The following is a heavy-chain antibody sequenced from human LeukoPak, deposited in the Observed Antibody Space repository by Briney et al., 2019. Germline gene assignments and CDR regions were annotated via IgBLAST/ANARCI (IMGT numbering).Heavy chain of an antibody. Sequence: VSVKVSCKASGYTFTGYYMHWVRQAPGQGLEWMGWINPNSGGTNYAQKFQGRVTMTRDTSISTAYMELSRLRSDDTAVYYCARDLRWELLPTDYWGQGTLVTVSS. CDR1: GYTFTGYY. CDR2: INPNSGGT. J-gene: IGHJ4*02. CDR3: ARDLRWELLPTDY. V-gene: IGHV1-2*02. D-gene: IGHD1-26*01.